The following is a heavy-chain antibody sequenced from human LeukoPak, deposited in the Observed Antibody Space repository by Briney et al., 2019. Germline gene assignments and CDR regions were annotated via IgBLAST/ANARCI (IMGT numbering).Heavy chain of an antibody. D-gene: IGHD2-15*01. V-gene: IGHV4-39*07. Sequence: SETLSFTCTVSGGSISSSAYYWGWVRQPPGRGLEWIGSIHYSGSTYHNPSLKSRVTISIDTSKNQFSLKLSSVTAADTAVYYCARSYCSAGSCYSKIFDSWGQGTLVTVSS. CDR3: ARSYCSAGSCYSKIFDS. CDR1: GGSISSSAYY. CDR2: IHYSGST. J-gene: IGHJ4*02.